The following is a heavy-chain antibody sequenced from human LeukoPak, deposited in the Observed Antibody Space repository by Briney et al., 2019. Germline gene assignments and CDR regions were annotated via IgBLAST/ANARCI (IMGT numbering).Heavy chain of an antibody. V-gene: IGHV1-46*01. CDR1: GYIFSSYS. D-gene: IGHD2/OR15-2a*01. CDR3: ARRSTKYYYFDF. Sequence: ASVKVSCKTSGYIFSSYSIHWVRQAPGQGLEWMGEINPSDGTTNNAQRLRGRVTVTRDTSTGTVYMDLSSLRSDDTAVYYCARRSTKYYYFDFWGQGTLVTVSS. J-gene: IGHJ4*02. CDR2: INPSDGTT.